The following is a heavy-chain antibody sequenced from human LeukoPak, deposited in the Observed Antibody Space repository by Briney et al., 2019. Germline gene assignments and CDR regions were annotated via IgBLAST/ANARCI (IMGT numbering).Heavy chain of an antibody. J-gene: IGHJ6*03. CDR3: ASSAAAGPMYYYYYYMDV. Sequence: PGGSLRLSCAASGFTFSSYAMHWVRQAPGKGLEWVAVISYDGSNKYYADSVKGRFTISRDNSKNTLYLQMNSLRAEDTAVYYCASSAAAGPMYYYYYYMDVWGKGTTVTVSS. V-gene: IGHV3-30*04. D-gene: IGHD6-13*01. CDR2: ISYDGSNK. CDR1: GFTFSSYA.